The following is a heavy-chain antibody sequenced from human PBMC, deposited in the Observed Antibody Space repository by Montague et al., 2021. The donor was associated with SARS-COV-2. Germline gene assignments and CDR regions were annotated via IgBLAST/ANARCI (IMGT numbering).Heavy chain of an antibody. CDR2: ISYDGSNK. CDR1: GFTFSSYA. CDR3: ARDEVTMVRGVTSFDY. V-gene: IGHV3-30-3*01. D-gene: IGHD3-10*01. Sequence: SLRLSCAASGFTFSSYAMHWVRQAPGKGLEWAAVISYDGSNKYYADSVKGRFTISRDNSKNTLYLQMNSLRAEDTAVYYCARDEVTMVRGVTSFDYWGQGTLVTVSS. J-gene: IGHJ4*02.